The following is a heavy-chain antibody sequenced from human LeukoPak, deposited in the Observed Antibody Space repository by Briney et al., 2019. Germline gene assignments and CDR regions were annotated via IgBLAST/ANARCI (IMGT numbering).Heavy chain of an antibody. CDR1: GFTFSSYS. D-gene: IGHD3-22*01. CDR2: ISSSSSII. V-gene: IGHV3-48*01. CDR3: AREVTMLVVVITANWFDP. Sequence: GGSLRLSCAASGFTFSSYSMNWVRQAPGKGLEWVSYISSSSSIIYHADSVRGRFTISRDNAKNLLYLQMNSLRVEDTAVYYCAREVTMLVVVITANWFDPWGQGTLVTVSS. J-gene: IGHJ5*02.